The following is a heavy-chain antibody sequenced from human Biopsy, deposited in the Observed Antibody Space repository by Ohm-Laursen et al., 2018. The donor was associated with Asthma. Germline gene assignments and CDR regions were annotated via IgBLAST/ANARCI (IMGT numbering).Heavy chain of an antibody. CDR3: ASDFPKDYVRYNFQF. D-gene: IGHD4-17*01. Sequence: SSVTVSCKVSGYILTDLSMHWVRQAPGQGLEWMGGHDHEEGGTVNARRFQGRVTMTEDTSTDTAYMELSSLGSDDTAVYYCASDFPKDYVRYNFQFWGQGTLVTVSS. J-gene: IGHJ4*02. CDR2: HDHEEGGT. V-gene: IGHV1-24*01. CDR1: GYILTDLS.